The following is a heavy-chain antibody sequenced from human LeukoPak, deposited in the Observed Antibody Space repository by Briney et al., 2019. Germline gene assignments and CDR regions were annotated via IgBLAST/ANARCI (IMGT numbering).Heavy chain of an antibody. D-gene: IGHD5/OR15-5a*01. CDR2: ITSGSSYI. CDR3: ARDKVSGPTLLDY. Sequence: GGSLRLSCAASGFTFSSYNMNWVRQAPGKGLEWVSSITSGSSYIYYADSVKGRFTISRDNAKNSLYLQMNSLRVEDTAVYYCARDKVSGPTLLDYWGQGTLVTVSS. CDR1: GFTFSSYN. J-gene: IGHJ4*02. V-gene: IGHV3-21*01.